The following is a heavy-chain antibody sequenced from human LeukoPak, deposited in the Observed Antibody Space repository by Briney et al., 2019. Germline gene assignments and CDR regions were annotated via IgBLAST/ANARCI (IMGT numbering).Heavy chain of an antibody. Sequence: ASVKVSCKASGYTFTSHWIQWVRQAPGQGLEWMGGIIPIFGTANYAQKFQGRVTITADESTSTAYMELSSLRSEDTAVYYCAGPGDYLGLGYYYYGMDVWGQGTTVTVSS. V-gene: IGHV1-69*13. CDR2: IIPIFGTA. CDR3: AGPGDYLGLGYYYYGMDV. J-gene: IGHJ6*02. CDR1: GYTFTSHW. D-gene: IGHD4-17*01.